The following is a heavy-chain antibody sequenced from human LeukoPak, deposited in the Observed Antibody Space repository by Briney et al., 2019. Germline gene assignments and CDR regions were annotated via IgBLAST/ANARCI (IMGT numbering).Heavy chain of an antibody. CDR1: GGSISSNIYS. Sequence: SETLSLTCTVSGGSISSNIYSWGWIRQPPGKELDWIGNIYYSGSTYYNPSLKSRVTISVDTSKNQFSLKLSSVTAADTAVYYCARDYGEATLDLWGRGTLVTVSS. J-gene: IGHJ2*01. CDR3: ARDYGEATLDL. V-gene: IGHV4-39*07. D-gene: IGHD4-17*01. CDR2: IYYSGST.